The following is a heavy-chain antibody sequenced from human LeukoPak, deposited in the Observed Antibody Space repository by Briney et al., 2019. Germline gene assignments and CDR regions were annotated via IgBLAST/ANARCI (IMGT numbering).Heavy chain of an antibody. CDR2: FDPEDGET. CDR1: GYTLTELS. D-gene: IGHD6-19*01. CDR3: ASRIGRIAVAGGDYYGMDV. V-gene: IGHV1-24*01. Sequence: ASVKVSCKVSGYTLTELSMHWVRQAPGKGLEWMGGFDPEDGETIYAQKFQGRVTMTEDTSTDTAYMELSSLRSEDTAVYYCASRIGRIAVAGGDYYGMDVWGQGTTVTVPS. J-gene: IGHJ6*02.